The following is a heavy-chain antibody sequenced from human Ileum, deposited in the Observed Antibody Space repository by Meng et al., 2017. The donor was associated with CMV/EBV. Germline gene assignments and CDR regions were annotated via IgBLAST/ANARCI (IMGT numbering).Heavy chain of an antibody. D-gene: IGHD3-10*01. CDR3: AKGSFTYGSWGMDV. V-gene: IGHV3-23*01. CDR1: GSTFSSYA. J-gene: IGHJ6*02. CDR2: ISGSSSST. Sequence: GESLKISCAASGSTFSSYAMNWVRQAPGKGLEWVAGISGSSSSTYYADSVKGRFIISRDNFKNTLYLQMNGLRAEDTAVYYCAKGSFTYGSWGMDVWGQGTTVTVSS.